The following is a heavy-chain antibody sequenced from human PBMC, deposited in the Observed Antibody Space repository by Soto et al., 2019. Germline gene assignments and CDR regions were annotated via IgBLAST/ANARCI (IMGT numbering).Heavy chain of an antibody. CDR2: ISGSGGST. CDR1: VYTFSQSA. V-gene: IGHV3-23*01. D-gene: IGHD3-9*01. Sequence: GGPLRLSCAASVYTFSQSAMSWVCQAPGKGLEWVSAISGSGGSTYYADSVKGRFTISRDNSKNTLYLQMNSLRAEDTAVYYCAKAKTGYLPYAMDVWGQGTTVTVSS. CDR3: AKAKTGYLPYAMDV. J-gene: IGHJ6*02.